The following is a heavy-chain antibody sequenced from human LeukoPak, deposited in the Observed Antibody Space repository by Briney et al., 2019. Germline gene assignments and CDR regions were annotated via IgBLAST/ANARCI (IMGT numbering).Heavy chain of an antibody. V-gene: IGHV1-2*02. CDR2: INPNSGGT. Sequence: GASVKVSCKASGYTFIGYYMHWVRQAPGQGLEWMGWINPNSGGTSYAQKFQGRVTMTRDTSISTAYMELSRLRSDDTAVYYCARGGHYGAYGENIDYWGQGTLVTVSS. CDR1: GYTFIGYY. CDR3: ARGGHYGAYGENIDY. D-gene: IGHD4-17*01. J-gene: IGHJ4*02.